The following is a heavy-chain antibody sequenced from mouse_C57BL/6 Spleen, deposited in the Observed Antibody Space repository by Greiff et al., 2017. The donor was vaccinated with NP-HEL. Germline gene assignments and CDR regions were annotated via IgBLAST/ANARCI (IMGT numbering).Heavy chain of an antibody. J-gene: IGHJ2*01. CDR3: ASCYPWDY. CDR1: GYTFTDYY. Sequence: VQLQQSGPELVKPGASVKISCKASGYTFTDYYMNWVKQSHGKSLEWIGDINPNNGGTSYNQKFKGKATLTVDKSSSTAYMELRSLTSEDSAVYYCASCYPWDYWGQGTTLTVSA. D-gene: IGHD2-12*01. V-gene: IGHV1-26*01. CDR2: INPNNGGT.